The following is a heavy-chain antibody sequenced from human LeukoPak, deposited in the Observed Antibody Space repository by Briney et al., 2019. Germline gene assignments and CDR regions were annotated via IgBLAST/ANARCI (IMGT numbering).Heavy chain of an antibody. D-gene: IGHD6-13*01. Sequence: SSETLSLTCTVSGGSISSYYWSWIRQPPGKGLEWIGYIYYSGSTNYNPSLKSRVTISVDTSKNQFSLKLSSVTAADTAVYYCARSGAAAGMGPEDLGNWFDPWGQGTLVTVSS. CDR3: ARSGAAAGMGPEDLGNWFDP. J-gene: IGHJ5*02. CDR2: IYYSGST. V-gene: IGHV4-59*01. CDR1: GGSISSYY.